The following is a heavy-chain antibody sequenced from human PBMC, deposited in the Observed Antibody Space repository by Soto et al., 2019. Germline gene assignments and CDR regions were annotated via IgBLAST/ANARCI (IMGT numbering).Heavy chain of an antibody. J-gene: IGHJ6*02. CDR2: ISAYNGNT. CDR1: GYTFTSYG. D-gene: IGHD2-2*03. Sequence: ASVKLSCKASGYTFTSYGISWVRQAPGQGLEWMGWISAYNGNTNYAQKLQGRVTMTTDTSTSTAYMELRSLRSDDTAVYYCARDGYCSSTSCPPYYYYSYGMDVWGQGTTVTVS. CDR3: ARDGYCSSTSCPPYYYYSYGMDV. V-gene: IGHV1-18*01.